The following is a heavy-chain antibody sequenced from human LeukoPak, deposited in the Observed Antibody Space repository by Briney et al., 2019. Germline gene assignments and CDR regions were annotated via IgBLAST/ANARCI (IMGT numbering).Heavy chain of an antibody. J-gene: IGHJ2*01. Sequence: PGGSLRLSCAAPGFTFSSYWMSWVRQAPGKGLEWVANIKQDGSEKYYVDSVKGRFTISRDNARNSLYLQMKSLRAEDTAVYCCARTPSIVGYTSRELGHWYFDLWGRGTPVTVSS. D-gene: IGHD6-13*01. V-gene: IGHV3-7*01. CDR3: ARTPSIVGYTSRELGHWYFDL. CDR2: IKQDGSEK. CDR1: GFTFSSYW.